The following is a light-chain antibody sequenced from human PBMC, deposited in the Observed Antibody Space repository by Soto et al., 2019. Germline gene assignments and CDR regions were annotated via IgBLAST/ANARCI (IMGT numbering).Light chain of an antibody. Sequence: DLQMTQSPSSLSASVGDRVTITCQASQDISNYLNWYQQKPGKAPKLRIYDASNLETGVPSRSSGSGSGTDFTFTISSLQAEDIATYYCQQYDNLLITFGQGTRLEIK. CDR1: QDISNY. V-gene: IGKV1-33*01. CDR2: DAS. J-gene: IGKJ5*01. CDR3: QQYDNLLIT.